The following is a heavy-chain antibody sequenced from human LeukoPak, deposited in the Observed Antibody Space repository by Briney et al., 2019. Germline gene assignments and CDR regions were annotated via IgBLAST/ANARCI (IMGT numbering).Heavy chain of an antibody. CDR2: IYTSGST. J-gene: IGHJ4*02. V-gene: IGHV4-61*02. Sequence: NPSQTLFLTCTVSGGSISSGSYYWSWIRQPAGKGLEWIGRIYTSGSTNYNPSLKSRVTISVDTSKNHFSLKLSSVTAADTAVYYCARLLYYYDSSGPFDYWGQGTLVTVSS. D-gene: IGHD3-22*01. CDR1: GGSISSGSYY. CDR3: ARLLYYYDSSGPFDY.